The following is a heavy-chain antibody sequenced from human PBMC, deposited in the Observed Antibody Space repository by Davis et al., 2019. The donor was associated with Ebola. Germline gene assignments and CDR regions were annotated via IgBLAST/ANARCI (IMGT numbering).Heavy chain of an antibody. V-gene: IGHV3-7*01. CDR2: IKQDGSEK. CDR3: ARGIVGATSP. J-gene: IGHJ5*02. CDR1: GFTFSSYW. Sequence: GESLKISCAASGFTFSSYWMSWVRQAPGKGLEWVANIKQDGSEKYYVDSVKGRFTISRDNAKNTLYLQMSSLRAEDTTVYYCARGIVGATSPWGQGTLVTVSS. D-gene: IGHD1-26*01.